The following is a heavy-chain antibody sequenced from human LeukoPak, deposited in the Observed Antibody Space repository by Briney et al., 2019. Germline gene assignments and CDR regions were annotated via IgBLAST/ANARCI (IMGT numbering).Heavy chain of an antibody. D-gene: IGHD3-10*01. CDR2: ISSNGGST. J-gene: IGHJ4*02. CDR1: GFTFSSYA. Sequence: GGSLRLSWAAAGFTFSSYAMHWVRQAPGKGLEYVSAISSNGGSTYYANSVKGRFTISRDNSKNTLYLQMGSLRAEDMAVYYCARESYSYGSGYWGQGTLVTVSS. CDR3: ARESYSYGSGY. V-gene: IGHV3-64*01.